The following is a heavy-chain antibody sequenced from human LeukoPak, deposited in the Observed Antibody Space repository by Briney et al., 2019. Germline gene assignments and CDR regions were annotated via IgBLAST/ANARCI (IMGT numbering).Heavy chain of an antibody. D-gene: IGHD6-19*01. CDR3: AREGC. Sequence: SQTLSLTCTVSGGSISSGSYYWSWIRQPAGKGLEWIGRIYTSGSTNYNPSLKSRVTISVDTSKNQFSLKLSSVTAADTAVYYCAREGCWGQGTLVTVSS. J-gene: IGHJ4*02. CDR1: GGSISSGSYY. CDR2: IYTSGST. V-gene: IGHV4-61*02.